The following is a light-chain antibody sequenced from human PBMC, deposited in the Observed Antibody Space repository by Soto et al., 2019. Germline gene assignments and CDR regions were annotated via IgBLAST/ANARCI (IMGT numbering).Light chain of an antibody. V-gene: IGKV3-15*01. Sequence: EIVMTQSPATLSVSPGERATLSCRASQSVSSNLAWYQQKPGQAPRLLIYGASTRATGMPARFSGSGSGTEFTLTISSLQSEDFAVYYCQQHSNWPRTFGQGTKVDIK. CDR2: GAS. CDR1: QSVSSN. J-gene: IGKJ2*02. CDR3: QQHSNWPRT.